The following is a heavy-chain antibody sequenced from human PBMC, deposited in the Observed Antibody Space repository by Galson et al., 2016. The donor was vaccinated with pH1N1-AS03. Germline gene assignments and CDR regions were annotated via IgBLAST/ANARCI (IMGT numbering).Heavy chain of an antibody. CDR1: GYIFAVYY. CDR2: INPNTGVT. Sequence: SVKVSCKASGYIFAVYYIHWVRQAPGQGLEWLGRINPNTGVTNFGQKVQGRVTMTRDTSINTAFMELTRLGSDDTAVYYCARETIVGASSIDFWGQGTLVTVSS. D-gene: IGHD1-26*01. V-gene: IGHV1-2*06. CDR3: ARETIVGASSIDF. J-gene: IGHJ4*02.